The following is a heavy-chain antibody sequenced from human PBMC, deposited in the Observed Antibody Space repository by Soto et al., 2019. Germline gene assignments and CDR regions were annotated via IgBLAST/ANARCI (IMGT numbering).Heavy chain of an antibody. CDR1: GYTSTSYD. V-gene: IGHV1-8*01. D-gene: IGHD2-2*02. J-gene: IGHJ5*02. CDR2: MNPNSGNT. CDR3: ARGSRYCSSTSCYTGYWFDP. Sequence: ASVKVSRKXSGYTSTSYDINWVRQATGQGLEWMGWMNPNSGNTGYAQKFQGRVTMTRNTSISTAYMELSSLRSEDTAVYYCARGSRYCSSTSCYTGYWFDPWGQGTLVTVSS.